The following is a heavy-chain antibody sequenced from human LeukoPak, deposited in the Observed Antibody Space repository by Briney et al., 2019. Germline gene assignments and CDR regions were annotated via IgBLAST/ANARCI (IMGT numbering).Heavy chain of an antibody. CDR1: GFTFSSYA. Sequence: GGSLRLSCAASGFTFSSYAMSWVRQAPGKGLEWVSAISGSGGSTYYADSVKGRFTISRDNSKNTLYLQMNSLRAEDTAVYYCAKVGYYYDSSGYYAAWGRGTLVTISS. D-gene: IGHD3-22*01. CDR2: ISGSGGST. V-gene: IGHV3-23*01. CDR3: AKVGYYYDSSGYYAA. J-gene: IGHJ5*02.